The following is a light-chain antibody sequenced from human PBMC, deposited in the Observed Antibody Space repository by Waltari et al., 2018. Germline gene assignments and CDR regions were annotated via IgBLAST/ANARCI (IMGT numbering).Light chain of an antibody. CDR3: CSSAGADSLL. CDR1: NNDVGAYQY. CDR2: DVT. Sequence: QSALTQPPSASGSLGQSVTISCTGTNNDVGAYQYVSWYQQYPGKAPTLLIYDVTKSPSGVSGRFSGSKSGITASLTVSGLQPEDEAIYSCCSSAGADSLLFGGGTKLTVL. J-gene: IGLJ3*02. V-gene: IGLV2-8*01.